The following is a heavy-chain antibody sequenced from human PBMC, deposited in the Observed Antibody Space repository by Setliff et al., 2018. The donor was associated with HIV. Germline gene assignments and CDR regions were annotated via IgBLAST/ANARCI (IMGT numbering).Heavy chain of an antibody. CDR3: ASLDGSESPYIYYYYMDV. CDR1: GGSFSGYN. Sequence: ETLSLTCAVYGGSFSGYNWNWIRQPPGKGLEWIGEINHSGRIDHNPSLKSRVTISVDTSKNQISLKLSSVTAADTAVYYCASLDGSESPYIYYYYMDVWGKGTAVTVSS. J-gene: IGHJ6*03. CDR2: INHSGRI. D-gene: IGHD3-10*01. V-gene: IGHV4-34*01.